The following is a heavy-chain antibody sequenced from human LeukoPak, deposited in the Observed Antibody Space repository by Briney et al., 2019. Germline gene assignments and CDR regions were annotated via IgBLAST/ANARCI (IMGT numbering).Heavy chain of an antibody. CDR2: IHYSGST. J-gene: IGHJ6*02. CDR1: GVSISTDY. CDR3: ARLRFTDYYYYGMDV. V-gene: IGHV4-59*08. Sequence: SETLSLTCTVSGVSISTDYWTWVRQSPGKGLEWIGYIHYSGSTSYNPSLKSRVTISVDTSKNQFSLKLSSVTAADTAVYYCARLRFTDYYYYGMDVWGQGTTVTVSS. D-gene: IGHD3-10*01.